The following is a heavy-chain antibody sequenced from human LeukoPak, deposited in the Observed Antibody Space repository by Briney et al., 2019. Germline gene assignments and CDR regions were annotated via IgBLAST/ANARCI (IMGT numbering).Heavy chain of an antibody. CDR1: GGSFSGYY. V-gene: IGHV4-34*01. CDR3: ARGYIVVVPAAIPTPFDY. Sequence: SETLSLTCAGYGGSFSGYYWSWIRQPPGKGLEWIGEINHSGSTNYNPSLKSRVTISVDTSKNQFSLKLSSVTAADTAVYYCARGYIVVVPAAIPTPFDYWGQGTLVTVSS. D-gene: IGHD2-2*02. J-gene: IGHJ4*02. CDR2: INHSGST.